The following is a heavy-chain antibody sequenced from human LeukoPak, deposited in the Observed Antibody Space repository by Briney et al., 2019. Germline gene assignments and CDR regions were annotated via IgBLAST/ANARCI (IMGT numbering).Heavy chain of an antibody. CDR1: GFRFSNYG. Sequence: GGSLRLSCAASGFRFSNYGMHWVRQAPGKGLEWVAVISYDGSNKYYADSVKGRFTISRDNSKNTLYLQMNSLRAEDTAVYYCARDHGDRYSSGLFDYWGQGTLVTVSS. D-gene: IGHD6-19*01. CDR3: ARDHGDRYSSGLFDY. V-gene: IGHV3-30*19. CDR2: ISYDGSNK. J-gene: IGHJ4*02.